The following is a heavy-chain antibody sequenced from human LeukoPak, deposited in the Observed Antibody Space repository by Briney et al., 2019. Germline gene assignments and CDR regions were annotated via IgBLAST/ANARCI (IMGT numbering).Heavy chain of an antibody. CDR1: GYTFTSYG. CDR2: ISAYNGNT. J-gene: IGHJ4*02. D-gene: IGHD2-15*01. CDR3: AKAAYCSGGSCYSYFDY. Sequence: ASVKVSCKASGYTFTSYGISWVRQAPGQGLEWMGWISAYNGNTNYAQKLQGRVTMTTDTSTSTAYMELRSQRSDDTAVYYCAKAAYCSGGSCYSYFDYWGQGTLVTVSS. V-gene: IGHV1-18*01.